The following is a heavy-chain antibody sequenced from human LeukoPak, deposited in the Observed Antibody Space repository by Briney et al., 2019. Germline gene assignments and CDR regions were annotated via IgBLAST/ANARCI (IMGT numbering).Heavy chain of an antibody. CDR2: ISAYNGNT. CDR3: ARVPVVPPAIGNWFDP. V-gene: IGHV1-18*01. D-gene: IGHD2-2*02. Sequence: GASVKVSCKASGYTFTSYGISWVRQAPGQGLEWMGWISAYNGNTNYAQKLQGRVTMTTDTSTSTAYMERRSLRSDDTAVYYCARVPVVPPAIGNWFDPWGQGTLVTVSS. J-gene: IGHJ5*02. CDR1: GYTFTSYG.